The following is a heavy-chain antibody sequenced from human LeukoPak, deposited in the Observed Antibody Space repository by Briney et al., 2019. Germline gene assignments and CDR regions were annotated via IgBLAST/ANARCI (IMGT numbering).Heavy chain of an antibody. Sequence: GASVKVSCKASGGTFSSYAISWVRQAPGQGLEWMGGIIPIFGTANYAQKFQGRVTITADESTSTAYMELSSLRSEDTAVYYCARGGYSSSFSGAFDIWGQGTLVTVSS. D-gene: IGHD6-13*01. CDR2: IIPIFGTA. CDR1: GGTFSSYA. J-gene: IGHJ4*02. V-gene: IGHV1-69*13. CDR3: ARGGYSSSFSGAFDI.